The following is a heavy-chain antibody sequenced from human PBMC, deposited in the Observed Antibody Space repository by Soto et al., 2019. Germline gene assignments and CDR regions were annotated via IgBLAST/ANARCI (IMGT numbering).Heavy chain of an antibody. D-gene: IGHD4-17*01. CDR3: ARGPGWEDYGDYSTYYFDY. J-gene: IGHJ4*02. V-gene: IGHV4-30-2*01. Sequence: SSETLSLTCAVSGGSISSGGYSWSWIRQPPGKGLEWIGYIYHSGSTYYNPSLKSRVTISVDRSKNQFSLKLSSVTAADTAVYYCARGPGWEDYGDYSTYYFDYWGQGTLVTVSS. CDR1: GGSISSGGYS. CDR2: IYHSGST.